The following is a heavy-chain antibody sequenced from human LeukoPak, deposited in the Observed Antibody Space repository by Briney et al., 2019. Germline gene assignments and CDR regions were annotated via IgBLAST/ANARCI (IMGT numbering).Heavy chain of an antibody. CDR3: AKYFDYGSGSYGRYFDY. J-gene: IGHJ4*02. V-gene: IGHV3-7*03. Sequence: GGSLRLSCAASGFTFRSSYMSWVSQARGKGLEWVAHIKHDGSEEYSVDSVKGRFTISRDNAKNSLYLEMNSLRAEDTAMYYCAKYFDYGSGSYGRYFDYWGQGTLVTVSS. D-gene: IGHD3-10*01. CDR2: IKHDGSEE. CDR1: GFTFRSSY.